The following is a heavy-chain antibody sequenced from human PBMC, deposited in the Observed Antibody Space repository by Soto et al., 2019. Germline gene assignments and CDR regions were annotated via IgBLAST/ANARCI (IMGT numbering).Heavy chain of an antibody. V-gene: IGHV3-49*03. J-gene: IGHJ4*02. CDR1: GFTFGDYA. CDR3: TRGGSCVVVTAMDY. CDR2: IRSKAYGGTT. Sequence: GGSLRLSCTASGFTFGDYAMSWFRQAPGKGLEWVCFIRSKAYGGTTEYAASVKGKLTISRDEYKSIAHLQRNRLKTEDTAVDYCTRGGSCVVVTAMDYWGQGSLVTGSS. D-gene: IGHD2-21*02.